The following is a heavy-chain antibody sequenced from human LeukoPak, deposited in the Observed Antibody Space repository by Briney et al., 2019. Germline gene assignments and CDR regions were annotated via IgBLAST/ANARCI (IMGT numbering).Heavy chain of an antibody. Sequence: IPGGSLRLSCAASGFTFSDYYMSWIRQAPGKGLEWVSYISSRSNTTYYADSVKGRFTISRDNAKNSLYLQMNSLRAEDTAVYYCARGVITMVRGVIISRSPGRLDYWGQGTLVTVSS. D-gene: IGHD3-10*01. V-gene: IGHV3-11*04. CDR2: ISSRSNTT. CDR1: GFTFSDYY. J-gene: IGHJ4*02. CDR3: ARGVITMVRGVIISRSPGRLDY.